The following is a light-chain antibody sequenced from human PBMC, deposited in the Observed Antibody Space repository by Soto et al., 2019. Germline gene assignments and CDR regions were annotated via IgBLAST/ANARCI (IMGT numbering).Light chain of an antibody. CDR1: SSDVGGYNY. CDR2: DVS. J-gene: IGLJ1*01. CDR3: SSYAGTHIV. V-gene: IGLV2-8*01. Sequence: QSALTQPPSAPGSPGQSVAISCTGTSSDVGGYNYVSWYQQLPGKAPKLMIYDVSKRPSGVPDRFSGSKSGNSASLTVSGLQAADEADYYCSSYAGTHIVFGTGTKLTVL.